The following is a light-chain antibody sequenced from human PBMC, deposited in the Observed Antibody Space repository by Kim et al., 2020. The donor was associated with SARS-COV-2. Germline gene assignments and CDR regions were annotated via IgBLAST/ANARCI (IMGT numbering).Light chain of an antibody. J-gene: IGKJ2*01. CDR1: QSVSNNY. V-gene: IGKV3-20*01. CDR2: GAS. Sequence: EIVLTQSPGTLSLSPGERATLSCRASQSVSNNYLAWYQHKSGQAPRLLIYGASSRATGIPDRFSGSGSGTDFTLSISRMEPEDSAVYYCQQYGISPPYTFGQGTKLEI. CDR3: QQYGISPPYT.